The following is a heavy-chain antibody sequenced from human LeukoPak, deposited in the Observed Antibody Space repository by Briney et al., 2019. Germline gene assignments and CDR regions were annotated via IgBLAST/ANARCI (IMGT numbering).Heavy chain of an antibody. J-gene: IGHJ5*02. CDR1: GASLSSSTYY. CDR3: ASHTSFYYDATGYQGALGS. Sequence: SETLSLTCTVSGASLSSSTYYWGWIRQAPGKGLEWIGSIYYSGSTYYKSSLKSRVTISADTSKNQFSLKVYSVIAADTAVYYCASHTSFYYDATGYQGALGSWGQGTLVTVSS. CDR2: IYYSGST. D-gene: IGHD3-22*01. V-gene: IGHV4-39*01.